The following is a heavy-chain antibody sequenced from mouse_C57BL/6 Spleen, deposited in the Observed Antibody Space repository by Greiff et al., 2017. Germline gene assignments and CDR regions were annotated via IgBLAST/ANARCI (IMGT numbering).Heavy chain of an antibody. J-gene: IGHJ4*01. V-gene: IGHV5-9-1*02. CDR1: GFTFSSYA. CDR2: ISSGGDYI. CDR3: TRDDYGYVMDY. Sequence: EVMLVESGEGLVKPGGSLKLSCAASGFTFSSYAMSWVRQTPEKRLEWVAYISSGGDYIYYADTVKGRFTISRDNARNTLYLQMSSLKSEDTAMYYCTRDDYGYVMDYWGQGTSVTVSS. D-gene: IGHD2-4*01.